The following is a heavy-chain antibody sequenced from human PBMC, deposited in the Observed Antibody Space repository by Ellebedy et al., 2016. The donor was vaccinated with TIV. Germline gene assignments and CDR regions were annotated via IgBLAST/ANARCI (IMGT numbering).Heavy chain of an antibody. Sequence: MPSETLSLTCTVSGGSISSNYWSWIRQPPGKGLEWIGYMSYSGRTDYYPSLKRRATVSIDTSKNQFSLKLSSVTAADTAVYYCAIELSGNNRHAFDYWGLGTLVTVSS. CDR1: GGSISSNY. CDR2: MSYSGRT. CDR3: AIELSGNNRHAFDY. J-gene: IGHJ4*02. V-gene: IGHV4-59*01. D-gene: IGHD1-14*01.